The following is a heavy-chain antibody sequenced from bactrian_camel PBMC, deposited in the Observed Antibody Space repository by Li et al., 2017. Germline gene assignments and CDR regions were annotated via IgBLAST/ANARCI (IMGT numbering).Heavy chain of an antibody. D-gene: IGHD6*01. Sequence: HVQLVESGGGSVQAGGSLRLSCAASGYSYSGCMGWFRQAPGKEREGIAAIDHQGNTAYADSVKGRFTISKDNAKNTLYLQMNSLKPEDSAMYRCAADLYGGSCLEYHYWGQGTQVTVS. V-gene: IGHV3-3*01. CDR3: AADLYGGSCLEYHY. J-gene: IGHJ4*01. CDR1: GYSYSGC. CDR2: IDHQGNT.